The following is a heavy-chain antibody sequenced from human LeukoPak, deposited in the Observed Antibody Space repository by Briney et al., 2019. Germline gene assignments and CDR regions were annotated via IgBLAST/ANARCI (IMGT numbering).Heavy chain of an antibody. Sequence: PSETLSLTCAAYGGSFSGYYWSWIRQPPGKGLEWIGEINHSGSTNYNPSLKSRVTISVDTSKNQFSLKLSSVTAADTAVYYCARHGDYYDSSGYPYYFDYWGQGTLVTVSS. D-gene: IGHD3-22*01. V-gene: IGHV4-34*01. CDR3: ARHGDYYDSSGYPYYFDY. J-gene: IGHJ4*02. CDR2: INHSGST. CDR1: GGSFSGYY.